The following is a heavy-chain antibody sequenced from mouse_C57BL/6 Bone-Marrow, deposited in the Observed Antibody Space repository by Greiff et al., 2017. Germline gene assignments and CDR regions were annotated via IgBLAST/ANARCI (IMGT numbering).Heavy chain of an antibody. D-gene: IGHD1-1*01. CDR3: ARRGYYGSRYYYAMDY. V-gene: IGHV1-22*01. J-gene: IGHJ4*01. Sequence: EVQLQQSGPELVKPGASVKMSCKASGYTFTDYNMHWVKQSHGKSLEWIGYINPNNGGTSYNQKFKGKATLTVNKSSSTAYMELRSPTSEDSAVYYCARRGYYGSRYYYAMDYWGQGTSVTVSS. CDR2: INPNNGGT. CDR1: GYTFTDYN.